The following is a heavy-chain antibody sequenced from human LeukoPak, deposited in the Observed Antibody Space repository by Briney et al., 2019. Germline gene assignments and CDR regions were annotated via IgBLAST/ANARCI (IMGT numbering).Heavy chain of an antibody. CDR3: ARDSSGYFHWFDP. Sequence: GGSLRLSCAASGFTFSNYGMNWVRQAPGKGLEWVANIKQDGSEKYYVDSVKGRFTISRDNAKNSLYLQMNSLRAEDTAVYYCARDSSGYFHWFDPWGQGTLVTVSS. CDR2: IKQDGSEK. V-gene: IGHV3-7*01. CDR1: GFTFSNYG. J-gene: IGHJ5*02. D-gene: IGHD3-22*01.